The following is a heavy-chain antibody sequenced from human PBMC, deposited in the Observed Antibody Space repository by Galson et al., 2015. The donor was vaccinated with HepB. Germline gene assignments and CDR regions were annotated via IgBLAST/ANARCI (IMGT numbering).Heavy chain of an antibody. CDR1: GDSVSRHGAA. V-gene: IGHV6-1*01. J-gene: IGHJ3*02. CDR2: TYYRSKWYS. D-gene: IGHD2-2*02. CDR3: ASGRYSAFDI. Sequence: CAISGDSVSRHGAAWNWIRQSPSRGLEWLGRTYYRSKWYSEYALSVKSRLNINPDTSRNQFSLQLGSVTPEDTAVYYCASGRYSAFDIWDLGTMVTVSS.